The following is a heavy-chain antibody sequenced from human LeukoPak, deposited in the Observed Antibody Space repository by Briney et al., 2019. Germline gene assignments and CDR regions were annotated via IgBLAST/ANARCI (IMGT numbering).Heavy chain of an antibody. CDR3: ARLSAQNFDY. J-gene: IGHJ4*02. CDR1: GGSFSGYY. V-gene: IGHV4-34*01. CDR2: INHSGST. Sequence: SGTLSLTCAVYGGSFSGYYWSWIRQPPGKGLEWIGEINHSGSTNYNPSLKSRVTISVDTSKNQFSLKLSSVTAADTAVYYCARLSAQNFDYWGQGTLVTVSS.